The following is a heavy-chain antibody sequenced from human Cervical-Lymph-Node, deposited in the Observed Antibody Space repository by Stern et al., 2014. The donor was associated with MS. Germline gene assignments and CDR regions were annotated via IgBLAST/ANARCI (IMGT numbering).Heavy chain of an antibody. V-gene: IGHV1-69*01. CDR2: IIPIIGIA. CDR1: GGAFNVYA. Sequence: QVQLVQSGAEVKKSGSSVKVSCQASGGAFNVYAINWLRQAPGQGLEWMGGIIPIIGIANYAQKFQGRVMITADESTRTSSMQLSSLTSNDTAVYYCARDGRHTNNYGLDVWGQGTTVTVSS. CDR3: ARDGRHTNNYGLDV. J-gene: IGHJ6*02.